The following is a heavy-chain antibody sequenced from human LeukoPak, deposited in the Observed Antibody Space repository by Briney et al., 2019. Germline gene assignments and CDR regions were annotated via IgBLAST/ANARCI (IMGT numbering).Heavy chain of an antibody. CDR2: ISNDGTIK. CDR1: GFTFSTYG. D-gene: IGHD3-10*01. J-gene: IGHJ4*02. Sequence: GGSLRLSCAASGFTFSTYGMHWVCQAPGKGLEWVAVISNDGTIKYYADSVKGRFTVSRDNSKNTVYLQMNSLRAEDTALYYCAKDRGYYYVSGQYYFDYWGQGTLVTVSS. CDR3: AKDRGYYYVSGQYYFDY. V-gene: IGHV3-30*18.